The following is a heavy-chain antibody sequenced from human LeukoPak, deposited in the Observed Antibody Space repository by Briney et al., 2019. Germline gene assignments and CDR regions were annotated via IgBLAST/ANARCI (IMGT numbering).Heavy chain of an antibody. CDR3: ARDTRYCSSTSCFPNWFDP. CDR1: GGTFSSYA. Sequence: SVKVSCKASGGTFSSYAISWVRQAPGQGLEWMGRIIPILGIANYAQKFQGRVTITADKSTSTAYMELSSLRSEDTAVYYCARDTRYCSSTSCFPNWFDPWGQGTLVTVSS. J-gene: IGHJ5*02. CDR2: IIPILGIA. D-gene: IGHD2-2*01. V-gene: IGHV1-69*04.